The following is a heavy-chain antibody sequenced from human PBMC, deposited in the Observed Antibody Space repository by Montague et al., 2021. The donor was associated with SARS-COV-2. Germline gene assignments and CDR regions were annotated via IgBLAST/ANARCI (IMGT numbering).Heavy chain of an antibody. V-gene: IGHV2-70*11. CDR3: VRLTYDILTGYDYGMDV. CDR1: GFSLSTSGMC. CDR2: IDWDDDK. D-gene: IGHD3-9*01. Sequence: PALVKPTQTLTLTCTFSGFSLSTSGMCVSWIRQPPGKALEWLARIDWDDDKYYSTSLETKLTISKDTSKNQVVLTMTNMDPVDTATYYCVRLTYDILTGYDYGMDVWGQGTTVTVSS. J-gene: IGHJ6*02.